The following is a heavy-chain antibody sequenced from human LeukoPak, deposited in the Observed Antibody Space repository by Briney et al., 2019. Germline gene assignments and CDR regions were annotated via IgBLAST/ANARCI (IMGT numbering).Heavy chain of an antibody. CDR1: GGSFSGYY. D-gene: IGHD3-22*01. J-gene: IGHJ4*02. CDR2: INHSGST. CDR3: ARSPVRSAGRDSSGQLDY. Sequence: SETLSLTCAVYGGSFSGYYWSWIRQPPGKGLEWIGEINHSGSTNYNPSLKSRVTISVDTSKSQFSLKLSSVTAADTAVYYCARSPVRSAGRDSSGQLDYWGQGTLVTVSS. V-gene: IGHV4-34*01.